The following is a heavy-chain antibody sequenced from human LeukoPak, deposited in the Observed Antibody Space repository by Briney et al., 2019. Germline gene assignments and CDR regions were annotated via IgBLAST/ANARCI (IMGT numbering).Heavy chain of an antibody. CDR2: IKSKTDGGTT. CDR3: TTDLMYSSSWGYYYYYYGMDV. D-gene: IGHD6-13*01. V-gene: IGHV3-15*01. CDR1: GFSFNNNA. Sequence: GGSLRLSCAASGFSFNNNAMSWVRQAPGKGLEWVGRIKSKTDGGTTDYAAPVKGRFTISRDDSKNTLYLQMNSLKTEDTAVYYCTTDLMYSSSWGYYYYYYGMDVWGQGTTVTVSS. J-gene: IGHJ6*02.